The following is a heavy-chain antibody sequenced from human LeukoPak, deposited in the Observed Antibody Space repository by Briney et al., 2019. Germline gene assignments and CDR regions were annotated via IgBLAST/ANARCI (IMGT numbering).Heavy chain of an antibody. CDR2: IYYSGST. D-gene: IGHD3-10*01. CDR1: GYSISSGYY. Sequence: SETLSLTCTVSGYSISSGYYWGWIRQPPGKGLEWIGYIYYSGSTNYNPSLKSRVTISVDTSKNQFSLKLSSVTAADTAVYYCARHPYYYGSGPTGYFQHWGQGTLVTVSS. V-gene: IGHV4-38-2*02. J-gene: IGHJ1*01. CDR3: ARHPYYYGSGPTGYFQH.